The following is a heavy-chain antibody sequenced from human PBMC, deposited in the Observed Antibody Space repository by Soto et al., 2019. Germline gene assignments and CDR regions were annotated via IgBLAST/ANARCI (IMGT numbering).Heavy chain of an antibody. J-gene: IGHJ6*02. D-gene: IGHD2-15*01. Sequence: GGSLRLSCAASGFTFDDYTMHWVRQAPGKGLEWVSLISWDGGSTYYADSVKGRFTISRDNSKNSLYLQMNSLRTEDTALYYCAKSVVVVVAATMFEYYGMDVWGQGTTVTVSS. CDR2: ISWDGGST. CDR1: GFTFDDYT. V-gene: IGHV3-43*01. CDR3: AKSVVVVVAATMFEYYGMDV.